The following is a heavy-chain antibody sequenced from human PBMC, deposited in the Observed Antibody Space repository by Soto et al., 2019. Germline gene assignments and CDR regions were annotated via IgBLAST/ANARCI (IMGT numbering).Heavy chain of an antibody. J-gene: IGHJ6*02. D-gene: IGHD5-18*01. V-gene: IGHV3-30-3*01. CDR3: ARDDSYGFGPGYYYYYGMDV. CDR1: GFTFSSYA. CDR2: ISYDGSNE. Sequence: QVQLVESGGGVVQPGRSLRLSCAASGFTFSSYAMHWVRQAPGKGLEWVAVISYDGSNEYYADSVKGRFTISRDNSKNTLYLQMNSLRAEDTAVYYCARDDSYGFGPGYYYYYGMDVWGQGTTVTVSS.